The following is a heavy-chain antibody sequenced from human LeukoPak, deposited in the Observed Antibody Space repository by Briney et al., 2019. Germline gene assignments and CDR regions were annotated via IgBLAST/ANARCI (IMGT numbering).Heavy chain of an antibody. CDR3: ARVSLVRGAPDYYFDY. D-gene: IGHD3-10*01. J-gene: IGHJ4*02. CDR1: GGSFSGYY. CDR2: INHSGST. Sequence: SETLSLTCAVYGGSFSGYYWSWIRQPPGKGLEWIGEINHSGSTNYNPSLKSQVTISVDTSKNQFSLKLSSVTAADTAVYYCARVSLVRGAPDYYFDYWGQGTLVTVSS. V-gene: IGHV4-34*01.